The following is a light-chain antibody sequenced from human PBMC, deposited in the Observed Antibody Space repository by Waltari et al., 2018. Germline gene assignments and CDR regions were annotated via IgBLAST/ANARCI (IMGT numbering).Light chain of an antibody. J-gene: IGLJ1*01. CDR3: CSYAGRGTYV. V-gene: IGLV2-23*02. CDR1: TSDVGNYDL. Sequence: QSALTQPASVSGTPGQSITISCTGTTSDVGNYDLVSWYQQHPGKAPKLLICEVIKRPSGVSILFSGSKSGNTASLTISGLQAEDESDYYCCSYAGRGTYVFGSGTKVTVL. CDR2: EVI.